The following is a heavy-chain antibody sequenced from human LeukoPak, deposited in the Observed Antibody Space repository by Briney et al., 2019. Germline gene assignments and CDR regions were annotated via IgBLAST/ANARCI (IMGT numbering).Heavy chain of an antibody. CDR1: GFTFSSYW. CDR2: IKQDGSEK. Sequence: PGGSLRLSCAASGFTFSSYWTSWVRRAPGKGLEWVANIKQDGSEKYYVDSVKGRFTISRDNAKNSLYLQMNSLRAEDTAVYYCTRAPKTHDAFDISGQGTMVTVSS. J-gene: IGHJ3*02. CDR3: TRAPKTHDAFDI. V-gene: IGHV3-7*01.